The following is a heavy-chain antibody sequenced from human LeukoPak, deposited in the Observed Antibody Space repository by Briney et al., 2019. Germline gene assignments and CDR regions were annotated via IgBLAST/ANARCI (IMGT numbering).Heavy chain of an antibody. CDR1: SASISSSPYY. CDR2: ISYSGTT. CDR3: ARPQPYSPGGFDP. Sequence: PSETLSPTCTVSSASISSSPYYWGWIRQSPGKGLEWIGSISYSGTTYYNPSLKSRVTISVDTSKNQFSLKLRSVTAADTAVYYCARPQPYSPGGFDPWGQGTLVTVSS. V-gene: IGHV4-39*01. D-gene: IGHD2-15*01. J-gene: IGHJ5*02.